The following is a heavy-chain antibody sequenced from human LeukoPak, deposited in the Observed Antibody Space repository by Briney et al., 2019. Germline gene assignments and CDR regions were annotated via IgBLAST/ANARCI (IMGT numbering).Heavy chain of an antibody. CDR1: GFTFSDYA. V-gene: IGHV3-11*01. J-gene: IGHJ4*02. D-gene: IGHD1-7*01. CDR2: ISRSGDTI. CDR3: AGYHWNSGVVY. Sequence: PGGSLRLSYAASGFTFSDYAMSWIRQAPGQGLGWVSYISRSGDTIDYADSVKGRFSISRDNAKNSLYLQMNSLRAEDTAVYYCAGYHWNSGVVYWGQGTLVTVSS.